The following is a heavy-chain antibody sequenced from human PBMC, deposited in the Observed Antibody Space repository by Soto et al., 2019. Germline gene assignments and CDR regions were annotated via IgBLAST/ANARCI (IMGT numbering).Heavy chain of an antibody. Sequence: GYLRLSCVASGFTFRIYAMTWVRQAPGKGLEWVARIRGNGAGISYADSVKGRFTISRDNSKSTVYLQMNSLRADDTAVYFCAKRGDILDVSSSFVGYGMDVWGQGTTVTVSS. CDR2: IRGNGAGI. D-gene: IGHD2-15*01. CDR3: AKRGDILDVSSSFVGYGMDV. J-gene: IGHJ6*02. V-gene: IGHV3-23*01. CDR1: GFTFRIYA.